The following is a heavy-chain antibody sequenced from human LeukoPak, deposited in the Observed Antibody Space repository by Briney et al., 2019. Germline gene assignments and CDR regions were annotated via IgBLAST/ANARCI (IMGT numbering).Heavy chain of an antibody. Sequence: GGSLRLSCAASGFALDDYAMHWVRQVPGKGLEWVSSISWNSDNRAYADSVKSRFTIFRDNAKNSLCLQMNSLTHEDTALYYCAKGIRTSGSITGALNYWGQGTLVTVSS. CDR2: ISWNSDNR. J-gene: IGHJ4*02. CDR3: AKGIRTSGSITGALNY. CDR1: GFALDDYA. V-gene: IGHV3-9*01. D-gene: IGHD1-26*01.